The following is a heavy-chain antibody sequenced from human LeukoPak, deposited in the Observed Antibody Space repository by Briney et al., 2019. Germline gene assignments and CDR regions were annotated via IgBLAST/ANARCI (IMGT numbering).Heavy chain of an antibody. Sequence: GGSLRLSCAASGFAFNTYSMNWVRQAPGKGLQWASSITTTSTSKYYADSVKGRFTISRDNAKNSLYLQMDSLRDEDTAVYYCARDRHCANGVCHSPPGMDVWGQGTTVTVSS. CDR3: ARDRHCANGVCHSPPGMDV. V-gene: IGHV3-48*02. CDR2: ITTTSTSK. D-gene: IGHD2-8*01. J-gene: IGHJ6*02. CDR1: GFAFNTYS.